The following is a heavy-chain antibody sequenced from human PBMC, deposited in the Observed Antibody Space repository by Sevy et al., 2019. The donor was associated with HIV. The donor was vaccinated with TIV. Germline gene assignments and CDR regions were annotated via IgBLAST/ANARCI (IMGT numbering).Heavy chain of an antibody. CDR1: GGSISSSSYY. CDR2: IYYSGST. CDR3: ARQVDTIFGVVIIGNWFDP. Sequence: SETLSLTCTVSGGSISSSSYYWGWIRQPPGKGLEWIWSIYYSGSTYYNPSLKSRVTISVDTSKNQFSLKLSSVTAADTAVYYCARQVDTIFGVVIIGNWFDPWGQGTLVTVSS. V-gene: IGHV4-39*01. J-gene: IGHJ5*02. D-gene: IGHD3-3*01.